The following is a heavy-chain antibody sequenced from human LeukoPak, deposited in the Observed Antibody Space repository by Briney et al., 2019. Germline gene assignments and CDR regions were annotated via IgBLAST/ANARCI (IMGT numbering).Heavy chain of an antibody. V-gene: IGHV3-23*01. CDR3: VKEGEGYSYNPKTGPPS. CDR2: VSGDGVKT. J-gene: IGHJ4*02. CDR1: GFIVSTYA. D-gene: IGHD5-18*01. Sequence: GGSLILSCAASGFIVSTYAMSWVRQAPGKGPEWVSAVSGDGVKTFYADSVKGRFTISRDNSKETVYLQLNSLRDGDTAVYYCVKEGEGYSYNPKTGPPSWGQGTLVTVSS.